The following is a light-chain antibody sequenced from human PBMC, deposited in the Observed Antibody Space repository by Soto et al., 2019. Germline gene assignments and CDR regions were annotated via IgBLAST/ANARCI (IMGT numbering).Light chain of an antibody. CDR1: QTITKY. Sequence: DIQMTQSPSSLSASVGDRVTITCRASQTITKYLNWYQQKAGKAPNLLIYEASSLLNGVPSRFRGSGSGTDFTLTSSGLQPEDFATYYCQQSYITPWTFGQGTKVEIK. V-gene: IGKV1-39*01. CDR3: QQSYITPWT. J-gene: IGKJ1*01. CDR2: EAS.